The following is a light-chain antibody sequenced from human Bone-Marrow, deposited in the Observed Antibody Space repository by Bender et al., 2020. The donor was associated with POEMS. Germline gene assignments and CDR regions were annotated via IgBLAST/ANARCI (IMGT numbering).Light chain of an antibody. CDR3: CSFAGSDTFYV. Sequence: QSALTQPASVSGSLGQSITISCSGTSSDIGKYNLVSWYQQHPGKAPKLLIFDVTQRPSGVSGRFSGSKSGNTASLTISGLQAEDEAHYYCCSFAGSDTFYVFGTGTEATAL. CDR1: SSDIGKYNL. V-gene: IGLV2-23*02. J-gene: IGLJ1*01. CDR2: DVT.